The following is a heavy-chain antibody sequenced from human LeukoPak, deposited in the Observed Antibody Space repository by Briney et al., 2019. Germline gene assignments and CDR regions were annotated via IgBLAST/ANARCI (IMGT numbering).Heavy chain of an antibody. V-gene: IGHV3-30-3*01. CDR2: ISYDGSNK. CDR3: ARDSPSIVLMVYALDY. J-gene: IGHJ4*02. CDR1: GLTFSSYA. D-gene: IGHD2-8*01. Sequence: GGSLRLSCAASGLTFSSYALHGVRKAPGKGLEGGAVISYDGSNKYYADSVKGRFTISRDNSKNTLYLQMNSLRAEDTAVYYCARDSPSIVLMVYALDYWGQGTLVTVSS.